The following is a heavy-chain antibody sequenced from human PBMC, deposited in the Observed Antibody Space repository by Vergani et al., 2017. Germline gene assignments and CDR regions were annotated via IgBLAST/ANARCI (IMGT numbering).Heavy chain of an antibody. CDR1: GDSITNGWFS. D-gene: IGHD4-17*01. CDR2: IFPSGNS. Sequence: QLQLQESGSGLVKPSQTLSLTCAVSGDSITNGWFSWNWIRQPPGKGPEWIGYIFPSGNSDYNPSLKNRVSISLDKSKNQFSLWLNSVTAADTAVYFCARASVRALVGYYYYMDVWGKGKTVVVSS. V-gene: IGHV4-30-2*01. CDR3: ARASVRALVGYYYYMDV. J-gene: IGHJ6*03.